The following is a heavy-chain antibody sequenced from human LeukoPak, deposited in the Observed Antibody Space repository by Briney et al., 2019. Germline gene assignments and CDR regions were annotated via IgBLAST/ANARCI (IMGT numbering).Heavy chain of an antibody. CDR3: AREYYYASGTYWNWFDP. J-gene: IGHJ5*02. V-gene: IGHV3-66*01. D-gene: IGHD3-10*01. CDR1: GFTVRNNY. CDR2: IYSGGST. Sequence: GGSLRLSCEASGFTVRNNYMTWVRQAPGKGLEWVSTIYSGGSTYYADSVRDRFTISRDNSKNTVYLQMNSLRAEDTAVYHCAREYYYASGTYWNWFDPWGQGTLVTVSS.